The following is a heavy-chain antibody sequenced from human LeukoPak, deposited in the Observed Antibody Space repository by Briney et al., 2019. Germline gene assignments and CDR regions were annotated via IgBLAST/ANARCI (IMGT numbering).Heavy chain of an antibody. Sequence: ASVKVSCKASGYTFTGYYMHWVRQAPGQGLEWMGWINPNSGGTNYAQKFQGRVTMTRDTSISTAYMELSRLRSEDTAVYYCARVINRMVRGVILNWFDPRGQGTLVTVSS. CDR2: INPNSGGT. V-gene: IGHV1-2*02. CDR1: GYTFTGYY. CDR3: ARVINRMVRGVILNWFDP. D-gene: IGHD3-10*01. J-gene: IGHJ5*02.